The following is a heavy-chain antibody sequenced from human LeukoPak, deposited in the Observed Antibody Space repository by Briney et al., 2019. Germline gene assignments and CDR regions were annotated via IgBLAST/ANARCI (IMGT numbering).Heavy chain of an antibody. CDR1: GNNFNNHG. D-gene: IGHD2-15*01. J-gene: IGHJ4*02. Sequence: ASVKVPCKASGNNFNNHGIHLVRQAAGQGLEWMGWITAYNGNTNYAQKFQGRVTLTTDTTTRTAYMALRSLTTRDRAVYFCARWTTSGGRCYEFDFWGQGTLVTVSS. V-gene: IGHV1-18*01. CDR2: ITAYNGNT. CDR3: ARWTTSGGRCYEFDF.